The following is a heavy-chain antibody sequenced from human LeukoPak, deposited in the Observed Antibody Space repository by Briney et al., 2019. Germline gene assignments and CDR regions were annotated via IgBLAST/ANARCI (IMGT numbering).Heavy chain of an antibody. V-gene: IGHV4-39*07. Sequence: PSETLSLTCTVSGGSISSSSYYWGWIRQPPGKGLEWIGSIYYSGSTYYNPSLKSRVTMSLDTSNNQFSLYLSSVTAADTAVYYCATSGCNYAPFDYWGQGTLVTVSS. CDR1: GGSISSSSYY. J-gene: IGHJ4*02. CDR2: IYYSGST. CDR3: ATSGCNYAPFDY. D-gene: IGHD5-18*01.